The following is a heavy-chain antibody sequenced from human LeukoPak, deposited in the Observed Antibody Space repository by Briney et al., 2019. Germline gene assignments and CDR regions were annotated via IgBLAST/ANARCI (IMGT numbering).Heavy chain of an antibody. J-gene: IGHJ4*02. CDR2: ISYDGSNK. D-gene: IGHD3-10*01. Sequence: GGSLRLSCAASGFTFSSYAMHWVRQAPGKGLEWVAVISYDGSNKYYADSVKGRFTISRDNSKNTLYLQMNSLRAEDTAVYYCAREFGRGSGSYVADYWGQGTLVTVSS. V-gene: IGHV3-30*04. CDR1: GFTFSSYA. CDR3: AREFGRGSGSYVADY.